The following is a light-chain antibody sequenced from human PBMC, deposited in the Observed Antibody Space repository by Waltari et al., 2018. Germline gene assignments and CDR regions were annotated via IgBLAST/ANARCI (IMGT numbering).Light chain of an antibody. CDR1: QSVSTSY. V-gene: IGKV3-20*01. J-gene: IGKJ4*01. CDR2: GAS. Sequence: EMVLTPSPGPLSLSLVERATFSCRASQSVSTSYLAWYQQKPGQAPRLLIYGASSRATGIPDRFSGSGSGTDFTLTISRLEPEDFAVYYCQQYGSSKVTFGGGTKVEIK. CDR3: QQYGSSKVT.